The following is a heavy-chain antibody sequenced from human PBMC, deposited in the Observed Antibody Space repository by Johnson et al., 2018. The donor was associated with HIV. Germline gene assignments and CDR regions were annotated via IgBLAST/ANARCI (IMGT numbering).Heavy chain of an antibody. V-gene: IGHV3-11*04. Sequence: QVQLVESGGGLVKPGGSLRLFCAASGFTFSDYYMNWIRQTPGKGLEWVSYISSGGNTIYYADSVQGRFTISRDNAKNSLYLQMNSLTAEDTALYYCARLRDGYNFDAFDIWGQETMVTVSS. J-gene: IGHJ3*02. CDR1: GFTFSDYY. CDR3: ARLRDGYNFDAFDI. CDR2: ISSGGNTI. D-gene: IGHD5-24*01.